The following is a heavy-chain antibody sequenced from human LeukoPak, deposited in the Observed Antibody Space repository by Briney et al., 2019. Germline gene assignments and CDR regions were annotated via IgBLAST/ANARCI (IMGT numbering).Heavy chain of an antibody. J-gene: IGHJ4*02. CDR2: INPSGGST. D-gene: IGHD6-19*01. CDR3: ASAVAGMGDYFDY. CDR1: GYTFTSYY. V-gene: IGHV1-46*01. Sequence: ASVKVSCKASGYTFTSYYMHWVRQAPGQGLEWMGIINPSGGSTSYAQKFQGRVTMTRDTSTSTAYMELSSLRSEDTAVYYCASAVAGMGDYFDYWGQGTLVTVSS.